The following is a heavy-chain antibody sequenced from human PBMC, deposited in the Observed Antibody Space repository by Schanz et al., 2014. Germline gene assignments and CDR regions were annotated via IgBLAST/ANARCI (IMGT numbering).Heavy chain of an antibody. J-gene: IGHJ6*02. CDR3: VKDLQRELLRDDHYYGMDV. Sequence: QVQLVESGGSVVQPGRSLRLSCAGSGFSFSDYGMHWVRQAPGRGLEWVAVISYHGTEKYYADSVKGRLTTSRDNSKNTMYLQMNSLRAEDTAVYYCVKDLQRELLRDDHYYGMDVWGQGTTVTVSS. D-gene: IGHD1-26*01. CDR1: GFSFSDYG. V-gene: IGHV3-30*18. CDR2: ISYHGTEK.